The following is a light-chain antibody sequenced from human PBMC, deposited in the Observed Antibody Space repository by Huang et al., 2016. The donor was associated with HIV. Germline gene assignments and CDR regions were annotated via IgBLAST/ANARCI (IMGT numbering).Light chain of an antibody. CDR2: VAS. V-gene: IGKV1-39*01. CDR1: QSIGTY. CDR3: QQSYSALGLT. J-gene: IGKJ4*01. Sequence: DIQMTQSPPSLSASVGDRVTIARRASQSIGTYLNWYQQKPGKAPRLLIHVASSLQSGVPSRFSGSGSGTDFTLTISSLQPEDYATYYCQQSYSALGLTFGGGTKVEIK.